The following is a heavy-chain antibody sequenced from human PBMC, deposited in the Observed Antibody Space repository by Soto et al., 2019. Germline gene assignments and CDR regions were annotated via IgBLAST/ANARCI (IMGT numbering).Heavy chain of an antibody. Sequence: QVQLQESGPGLVNPSETLSLTCTFSGGFVSSASYFWRWILQPPGKAMEFIAYVYYTGTTKYSPSLESRASISIDTSKNQFSLNLSSVTSADTYIYDCESLMFGEVPYWFAPWGQGLLVTVS. CDR3: ESLMFGEVPYWFAP. D-gene: IGHD3-3*01. J-gene: IGHJ5*02. CDR2: VYYTGTT. CDR1: GGFVSSASYF. V-gene: IGHV4-61*01.